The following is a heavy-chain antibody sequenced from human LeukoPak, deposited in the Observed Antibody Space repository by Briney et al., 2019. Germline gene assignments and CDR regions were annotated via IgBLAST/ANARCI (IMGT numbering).Heavy chain of an antibody. CDR1: GHTFTSYG. Sequence: ASVKVSCKTSGHTFTSYGLSWVRQAPGQGLEWMGWIITYNGNTYYSQKLQGRVTMTTDTSTSTAYVELRSLRSDDTAVYYCAKTTVTSEEYFYYYMDVWGKGTTVTVSS. D-gene: IGHD4-17*01. CDR3: AKTTVTSEEYFYYYMDV. CDR2: IITYNGNT. V-gene: IGHV1-18*01. J-gene: IGHJ6*03.